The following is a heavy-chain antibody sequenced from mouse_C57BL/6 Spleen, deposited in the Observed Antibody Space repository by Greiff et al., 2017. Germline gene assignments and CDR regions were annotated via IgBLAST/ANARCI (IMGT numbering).Heavy chain of an antibody. Sequence: QVQLQQPGAELVRPGTSVKLSCKASGYTFTSYWMHWVKQRPGHGLEWIGVIVPSDSYTNYNQKFKGKATLTVDTSSSTAYMQLSSLTSEDSAVYYCAINWDKAMDYWGQGTSVTVSS. CDR1: GYTFTSYW. V-gene: IGHV1-59*01. J-gene: IGHJ4*01. D-gene: IGHD4-1*01. CDR2: IVPSDSYT. CDR3: AINWDKAMDY.